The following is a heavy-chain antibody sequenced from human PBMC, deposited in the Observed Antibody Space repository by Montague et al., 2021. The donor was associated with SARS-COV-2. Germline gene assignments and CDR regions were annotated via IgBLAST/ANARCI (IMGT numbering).Heavy chain of an antibody. D-gene: IGHD3-10*01. J-gene: IGHJ6*02. CDR1: GGSISSSNYY. Sequence: SETLSLTCTVSGGSISSSNYYWGWIRQPPGKGLEWIGNMYYSGSTYYNPSLKSRVTISVDTSKNQFSLKLSSVTAADTAVYYCARDDIVVQGVTEGMDVWGQGTTVTVSS. V-gene: IGHV4-39*07. CDR3: ARDDIVVQGVTEGMDV. CDR2: MYYSGST.